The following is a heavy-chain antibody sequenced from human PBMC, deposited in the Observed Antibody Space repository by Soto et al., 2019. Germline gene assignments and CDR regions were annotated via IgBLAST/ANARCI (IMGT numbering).Heavy chain of an antibody. J-gene: IGHJ5*02. D-gene: IGHD6-6*01. V-gene: IGHV1-18*04. CDR2: ISAYNGNT. Sequence: WASVKVSCKASGYTFTSYGISWVRRAPGQGLEWMGWISAYNGNTNYAQKLQGRVTMTTDTSTSTAYMELRSLRSDDTAVYYCARGPPRGQPPIAARPGADNWFDPWGRGTLVTVSS. CDR3: ARGPPRGQPPIAARPGADNWFDP. CDR1: GYTFTSYG.